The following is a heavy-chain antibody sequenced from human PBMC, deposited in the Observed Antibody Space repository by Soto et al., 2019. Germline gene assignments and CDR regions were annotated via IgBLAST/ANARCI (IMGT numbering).Heavy chain of an antibody. CDR1: GGSISSYY. J-gene: IGHJ3*02. Sequence: SETLSLTCTVSGGSISSYYWSWIRQPPGKGLEWIGYIYYSGSTNYNPSLKSRVTISVDTSKNQFSLKLSSVTAADTAVYYCARASLWFGELLEFDIWGQGTMVTVSS. CDR2: IYYSGST. V-gene: IGHV4-59*01. D-gene: IGHD3-10*01. CDR3: ARASLWFGELLEFDI.